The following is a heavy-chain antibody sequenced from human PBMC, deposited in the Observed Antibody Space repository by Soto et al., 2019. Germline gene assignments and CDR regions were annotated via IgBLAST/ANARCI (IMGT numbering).Heavy chain of an antibody. Sequence: ASVKVSCKASGFTFTSYGINWVRQATGQGLEWMGWMNPNSGNTGYAQKFQGRVTMTRNTSISTAYMELSSLRSEDTAVYYCARGVPPYGGYYYYYGMDVWGQGTKVTVSS. D-gene: IGHD4-17*01. J-gene: IGHJ6*02. CDR1: GFTFTSYG. CDR2: MNPNSGNT. CDR3: ARGVPPYGGYYYYYGMDV. V-gene: IGHV1-8*01.